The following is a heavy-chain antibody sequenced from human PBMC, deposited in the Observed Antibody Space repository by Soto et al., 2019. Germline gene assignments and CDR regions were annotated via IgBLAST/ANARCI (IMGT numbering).Heavy chain of an antibody. CDR1: GYTFTSYG. V-gene: IGHV1-18*01. D-gene: IGHD3-22*01. Sequence: SVKVSCKASGYTFTSYGISWVRRAPGQGLEWMGWISAYNGNTNYAQKLQGRVTMTTDTSTSTAYMELRSLRSDDTAVYYCARDYITMIVVVHLGYWGQGTLVTVSS. CDR2: ISAYNGNT. J-gene: IGHJ4*02. CDR3: ARDYITMIVVVHLGY.